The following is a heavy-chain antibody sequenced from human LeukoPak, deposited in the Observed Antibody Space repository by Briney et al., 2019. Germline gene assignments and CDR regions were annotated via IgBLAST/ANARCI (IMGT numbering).Heavy chain of an antibody. CDR3: ARLPPFGITGSYFHHYMDV. J-gene: IGHJ6*03. CDR1: GYSFTAYW. D-gene: IGHD1-20*01. CDR2: IYPGDSDT. V-gene: IGHV5-51*01. Sequence: GESLKISCKGSGYSFTAYWIGWVRQMPGKGLEWMGIIYPGDSDTRYSPSFQGQVTISADKSVNTAYLQWSSLRASDTAIYYCARLPPFGITGSYFHHYMDVWGKGTTVTVSS.